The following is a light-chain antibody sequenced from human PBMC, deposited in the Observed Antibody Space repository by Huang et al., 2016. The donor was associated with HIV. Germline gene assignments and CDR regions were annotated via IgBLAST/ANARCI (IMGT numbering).Light chain of an antibody. J-gene: IGKJ1*01. CDR2: NSS. V-gene: IGKV2-30*02. CDR1: QSLVHNDGNSY. CDR3: MQGTHWPPT. Sequence: TQSPLSLPVTIGQPASLSFNSSQSLVHNDGNSYLNWFHRKPVQFPRRLIYNSSKRDSGVPDRFSGSGSGTDFTLEISRVEAEDIGIYYCMQGTHWPPTFGQGTKVEIK.